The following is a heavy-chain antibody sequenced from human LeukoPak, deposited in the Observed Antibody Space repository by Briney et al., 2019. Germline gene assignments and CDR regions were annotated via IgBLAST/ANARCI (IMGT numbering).Heavy chain of an antibody. Sequence: PGRSLRLSGAASGFTFSSYAMSWFRQSPGKGREWCSTISGSGGSTYYADSVKGRFTISRDNSKNTLYMQMNGLRAEDTAVSYCEKGKSGWYDYWGQGNLVTVSS. J-gene: IGHJ4*02. CDR2: ISGSGGST. D-gene: IGHD6-19*01. V-gene: IGHV3-23*01. CDR1: GFTFSSYA. CDR3: EKGKSGWYDY.